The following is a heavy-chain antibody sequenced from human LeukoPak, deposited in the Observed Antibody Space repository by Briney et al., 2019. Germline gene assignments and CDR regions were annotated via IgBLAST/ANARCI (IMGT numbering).Heavy chain of an antibody. CDR2: IYYSGST. Sequence: SETPSLTCTVSGDSISSYYWSWIRQPPGKGLEWIGYIYYSGSTNYNPSLKSRVTISVDTSKNQFSLKLSSVTAADTAVYYCARSYSSGPWYGIKYWGQGTLVTVSS. CDR3: ARSYSSGPWYGIKY. CDR1: GDSISSYY. J-gene: IGHJ4*02. D-gene: IGHD6-19*01. V-gene: IGHV4-59*08.